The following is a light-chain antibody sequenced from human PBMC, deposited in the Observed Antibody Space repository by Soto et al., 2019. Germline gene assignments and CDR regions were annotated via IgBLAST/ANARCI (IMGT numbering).Light chain of an antibody. CDR1: QTINTY. CDR2: SAS. V-gene: IGKV1-39*01. CDR3: QQSFSTPRT. Sequence: DIQMTQSPSSLSASVGDRVTISCRASQTINTYVNWYLQKPGKAPKLLIYSASSLHIGVPSRFSGSGSGTYFTLTISSLQPEDFATYYCQQSFSTPRTFGQGTKVEIK. J-gene: IGKJ1*01.